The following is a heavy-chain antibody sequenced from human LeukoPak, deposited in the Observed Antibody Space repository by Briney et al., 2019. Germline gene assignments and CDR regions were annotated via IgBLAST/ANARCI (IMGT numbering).Heavy chain of an antibody. D-gene: IGHD3-22*01. Sequence: ASVKVSCKASGYTFTSYYMHWVRQAPGQGLEWMGIINPSGGSTSYAQKFQGRVTITADESTSTAYMELSSLRSEDTAVYYCASRYYDSSGYYLDYYYYMDVWGKGTTVTISS. J-gene: IGHJ6*03. CDR3: ASRYYDSSGYYLDYYYYMDV. V-gene: IGHV1-46*01. CDR2: INPSGGST. CDR1: GYTFTSYY.